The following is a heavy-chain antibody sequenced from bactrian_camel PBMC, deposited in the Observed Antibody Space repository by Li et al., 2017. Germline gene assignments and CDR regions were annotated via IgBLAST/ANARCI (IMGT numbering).Heavy chain of an antibody. V-gene: IGHV3S25*01. CDR2: INSGGGTT. Sequence: QLVESGGGLVQPGRSLRLSCAASGFTFSSYRMYWVRQAPGKGLEWVSAINSGGGTTYYSDSVKGRFTISRDNAKNTVYLQMNSLKPEDTAVYYCVRSSSGSASGFGYWGQGTQVTVS. CDR3: VRSSSGSASGFGY. J-gene: IGHJ6*01. CDR1: GFTFSSYR. D-gene: IGHD5*01.